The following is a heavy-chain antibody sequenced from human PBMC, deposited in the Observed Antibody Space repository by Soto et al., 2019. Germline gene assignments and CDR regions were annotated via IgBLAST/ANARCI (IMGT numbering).Heavy chain of an antibody. CDR2: VSHDGRNT. J-gene: IGHJ4*02. CDR1: GFTFSDYA. V-gene: IGHV3-30*18. Sequence: VPLVESGGGVVQPGRSLRLSCAASGFTFSDYAMHWVRQAPGKGLEWVAVVSHDGRNTHYADSVKGRFTISRDSSKKTVSLEMTSLRAEDTAVYYCAKGGRQWLVTSDFNYWGQGARVTVSS. CDR3: AKGGRQWLVTSDFNY. D-gene: IGHD6-19*01.